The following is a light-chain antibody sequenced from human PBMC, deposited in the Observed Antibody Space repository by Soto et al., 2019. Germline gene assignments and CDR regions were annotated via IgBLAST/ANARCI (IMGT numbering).Light chain of an antibody. V-gene: IGLV1-44*01. CDR2: SNS. CDR1: SSNIGRNT. J-gene: IGLJ1*01. Sequence: QSVLTQPPSASGTPGQRVTISCSGSSSNIGRNTVNWYQQLPGTAPKRLIYSNSQRPSGVPDRFSGSKSGTSASLAISGLQSEDEADYYCAAWDDSRNGSYVFGTGTKLTVL. CDR3: AAWDDSRNGSYV.